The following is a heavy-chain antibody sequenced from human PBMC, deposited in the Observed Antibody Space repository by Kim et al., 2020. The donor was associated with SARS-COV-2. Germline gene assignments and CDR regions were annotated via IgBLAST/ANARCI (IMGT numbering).Heavy chain of an antibody. CDR3: ARRNY. Sequence: SDGSSTSYADSVKGRFTSSRGNAKNTLYLQMNSLRAEDTAVYYCARRNYWGQGTLVTVSS. CDR2: SDGSST. J-gene: IGHJ4*02. V-gene: IGHV3-74*01.